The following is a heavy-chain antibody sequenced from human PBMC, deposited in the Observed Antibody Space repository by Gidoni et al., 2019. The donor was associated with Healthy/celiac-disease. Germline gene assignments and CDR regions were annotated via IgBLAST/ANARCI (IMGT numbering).Heavy chain of an antibody. CDR2: IYYSGST. Sequence: QVQLQESGPGLVKPSQTLSLTCAVSGGSISSGGYYWSWIRQPPGKGLEWIGYIYYSGSTDYNPSIKSRVTIAVDTSKNQFSLKLSAVTAADTAVYYCARVVVVGSSWVDAFDIWGQGTMVTVSS. V-gene: IGHV4-30-4*01. D-gene: IGHD2-2*01. CDR1: GGSISSGGYY. J-gene: IGHJ3*02. CDR3: ARVVVVGSSWVDAFDI.